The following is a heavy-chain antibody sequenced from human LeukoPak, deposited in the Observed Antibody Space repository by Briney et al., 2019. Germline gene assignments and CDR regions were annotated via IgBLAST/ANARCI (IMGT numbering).Heavy chain of an antibody. Sequence: PGGSLRLSCAASRFAFSSYAMSWVRQAPGKGLEWVSAISGSGGSTYYADSVKGRFTISRDNSKNTLYLQMNSLRAEDTAVYYCAKVGHPDYYDSSGYLHYFDYWGQGTLVTVSS. J-gene: IGHJ4*02. V-gene: IGHV3-23*01. D-gene: IGHD3-22*01. CDR3: AKVGHPDYYDSSGYLHYFDY. CDR2: ISGSGGST. CDR1: RFAFSSYA.